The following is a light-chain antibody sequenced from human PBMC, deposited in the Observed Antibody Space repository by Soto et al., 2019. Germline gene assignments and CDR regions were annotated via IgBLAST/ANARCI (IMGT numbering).Light chain of an antibody. V-gene: IGLV1-40*01. CDR1: TSNIGAGYD. J-gene: IGLJ2*01. CDR2: GNS. Sequence: QSVLTQPPSVSGAPGQRVTISCTGSTSNIGAGYDVHWYQHLPGTAPKLLIYGNSNRPSGVPDRFSGSKSGTSASLAVTGLQAEDDADYYCQSYHISLSGADVVVFGGGTKLTVL. CDR3: QSYHISLSGADVVV.